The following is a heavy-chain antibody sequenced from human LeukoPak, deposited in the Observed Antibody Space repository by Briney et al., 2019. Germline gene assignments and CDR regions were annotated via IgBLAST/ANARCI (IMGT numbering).Heavy chain of an antibody. CDR2: ISYDGNNK. Sequence: PGGSLRLSCAASGFTFGNYVMHWVRQAPGKGLEWVALISYDGNNKDYADSVKGRFTISRDNSKNTLYLQMNSLRAEDTAVYYCARDQRGRTGSIMMAVLITGFDYWGQGTLVTVSS. J-gene: IGHJ4*02. CDR1: GFTFGNYV. CDR3: ARDQRGRTGSIMMAVLITGFDY. V-gene: IGHV3-30*14. D-gene: IGHD3-22*01.